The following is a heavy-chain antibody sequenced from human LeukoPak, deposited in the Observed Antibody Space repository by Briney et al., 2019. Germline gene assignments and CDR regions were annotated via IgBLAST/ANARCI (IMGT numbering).Heavy chain of an antibody. CDR1: GGSISSYY. CDR3: ARDSVGAIFDY. D-gene: IGHD1-26*01. V-gene: IGHV4-4*07. Sequence: SETLSLTCTVSGGSISSYYWNWIRQPAGKGLEWIGRIYSFGSTYYNPSLMSRVTMSVDASKNKFSLSLTSVTAADTAVYYCARDSVGAIFDYWAQGTLVTVSS. CDR2: IYSFGST. J-gene: IGHJ4*02.